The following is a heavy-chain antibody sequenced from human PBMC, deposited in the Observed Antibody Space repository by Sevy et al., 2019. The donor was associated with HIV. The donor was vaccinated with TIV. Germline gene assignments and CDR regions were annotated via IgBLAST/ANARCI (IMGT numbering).Heavy chain of an antibody. D-gene: IGHD3-22*01. V-gene: IGHV3-48*02. CDR2: ISSSSSTI. CDR3: ARDAASWDYYDSISLDAFDI. J-gene: IGHJ3*02. Sequence: GGSLRLSCAASGFTFSSYSMNWVRQAPGKGLEWVSYISSSSSTIYYADSVKGRFTISRDNAKNSLYLQMNSLRDEDTAVYYCARDAASWDYYDSISLDAFDIWGQGTMVTVSS. CDR1: GFTFSSYS.